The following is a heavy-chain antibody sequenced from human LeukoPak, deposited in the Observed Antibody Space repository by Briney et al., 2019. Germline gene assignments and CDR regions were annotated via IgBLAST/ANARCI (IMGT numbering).Heavy chain of an antibody. D-gene: IGHD5-12*01. CDR3: ARSNMAGLRLIFKNVFGPSTFFDY. CDR2: ISAYNGNT. Sequence: ASVKVSCKAPGYTFTSYGISWVRQAPGQGLEWMGWISAYNGNTNYAQKLQGRVTMTTDTSTSTAYMELRSLRSDDTAVYYCARSNMAGLRLIFKNVFGPSTFFDYWGQGTLVTVSS. V-gene: IGHV1-18*01. J-gene: IGHJ4*02. CDR1: GYTFTSYG.